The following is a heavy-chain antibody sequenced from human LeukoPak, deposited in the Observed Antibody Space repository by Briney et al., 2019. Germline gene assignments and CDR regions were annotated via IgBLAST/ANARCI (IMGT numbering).Heavy chain of an antibody. CDR2: IGTAGDT. CDR3: ARVSANHAFDI. V-gene: IGHV3-13*01. D-gene: IGHD1-26*01. J-gene: IGHJ3*02. CDR1: GFTFSSYD. Sequence: GGSLRLSCAASGFTFSSYDMHWVRQATGKGLEWVSAIGTAGDTYYPGSVKGRFTISRENAKNSLYLQMNSLRAGDTAVYYCARVSANHAFDIWGQGTMVTVSS.